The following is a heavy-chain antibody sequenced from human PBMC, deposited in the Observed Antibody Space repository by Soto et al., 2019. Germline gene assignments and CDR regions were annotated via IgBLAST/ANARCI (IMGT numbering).Heavy chain of an antibody. V-gene: IGHV1-69*06. CDR1: GGTFSCYA. Sequence: SVKVSCKASGGTFSCYAISWVRQAPGQGLEWMGGIIPIFGTANYAQKFQGRVTITADKSTSTAYMELSSLRSEDTAVYYCARIPNYYDSSGHADWGQGTLVTVSS. CDR3: ARIPNYYDSSGHAD. D-gene: IGHD3-22*01. CDR2: IIPIFGTA. J-gene: IGHJ4*02.